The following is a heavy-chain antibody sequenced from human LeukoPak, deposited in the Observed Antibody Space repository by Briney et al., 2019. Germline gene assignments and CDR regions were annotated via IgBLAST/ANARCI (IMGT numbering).Heavy chain of an antibody. CDR2: IGTAGDT. Sequence: GGSLRLSCAASGFTFSRYDMHWVRQATGKGLEWVSGIGTAGDTYYPGSVKGRFTISRENAKNSLYLQTNSLRAGDTAVYFCARVGYCSGGTCPFDYWGQGTLVTVSS. CDR3: ARVGYCSGGTCPFDY. V-gene: IGHV3-13*04. J-gene: IGHJ4*02. D-gene: IGHD2-15*01. CDR1: GFTFSRYD.